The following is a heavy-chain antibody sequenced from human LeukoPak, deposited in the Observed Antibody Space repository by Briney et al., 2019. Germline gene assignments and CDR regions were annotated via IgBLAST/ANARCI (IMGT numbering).Heavy chain of an antibody. J-gene: IGHJ4*02. D-gene: IGHD6-6*01. CDR2: IKLDGSEK. Sequence: GGSLRLSCAVSGLTFSTYWMSWLRQAPGKGLEWVANIKLDGSEKYYVDSVKGRFTISRDNSKNSLYLQMNSLRAEDTAVYYRARDNVRLFDYWGRGTLVTVSS. CDR3: ARDNVRLFDY. CDR1: GLTFSTYW. V-gene: IGHV3-7*01.